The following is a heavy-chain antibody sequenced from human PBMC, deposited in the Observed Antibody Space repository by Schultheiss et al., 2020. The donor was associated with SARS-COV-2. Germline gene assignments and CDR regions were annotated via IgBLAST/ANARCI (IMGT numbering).Heavy chain of an antibody. Sequence: GGSLRLSCAASGFTFSSYSMNWVRQAPGKGLEWVSSISSSSSYIYYADSVKGRFTISRDNAKNSLYLQMNSLRAKDTAVYYCARGRGAGSSFLTDVWGQGTTVTVSS. CDR2: ISSSSSYI. D-gene: IGHD6-13*01. CDR1: GFTFSSYS. CDR3: ARGRGAGSSFLTDV. J-gene: IGHJ6*02. V-gene: IGHV3-21*01.